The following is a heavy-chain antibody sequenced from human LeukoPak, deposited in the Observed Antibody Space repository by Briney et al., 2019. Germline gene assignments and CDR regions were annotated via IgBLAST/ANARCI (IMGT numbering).Heavy chain of an antibody. CDR1: GGSISSYY. Sequence: PSETLSLTCTVSGGSISSYYWSWIRQPPGKGLEWIGYIYYSGSANYNPSLKSRVTISVDTSKNQFSLKLSSVTAADTAVYYCAREVVWAFDIWGQGTMVTVSS. D-gene: IGHD3-22*01. V-gene: IGHV4-59*01. CDR2: IYYSGSA. CDR3: AREVVWAFDI. J-gene: IGHJ3*02.